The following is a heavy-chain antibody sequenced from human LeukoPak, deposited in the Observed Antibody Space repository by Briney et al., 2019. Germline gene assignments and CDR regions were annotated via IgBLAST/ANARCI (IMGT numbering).Heavy chain of an antibody. Sequence: SVKVSCKASGGTFSSYAISWVRQAPGQGLEWMGGIIPIFGTANYAQKFQGRVTITTDESTSTAYMELSSLRSEDTAVYYCARGGSIAARRPNWYFDLWGRGTLVTVSS. D-gene: IGHD6-6*01. J-gene: IGHJ2*01. CDR1: GGTFSSYA. CDR3: ARGGSIAARRPNWYFDL. CDR2: IIPIFGTA. V-gene: IGHV1-69*05.